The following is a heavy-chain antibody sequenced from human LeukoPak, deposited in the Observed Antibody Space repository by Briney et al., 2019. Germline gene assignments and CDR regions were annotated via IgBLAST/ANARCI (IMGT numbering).Heavy chain of an antibody. V-gene: IGHV3-21*04. Sequence: GGSLRLSCAASGFTLSTYTVNWVRQSPGKGLEWVSTIDKSGDLHYADSVKGRFTISRDSAKNSLYLQMNSLRVEDTAVYYCAKDPPRAAWFSADYTNYGDWGQGTLVTVSS. J-gene: IGHJ4*02. CDR2: IDKSGDL. CDR1: GFTLSTYT. D-gene: IGHD4-11*01. CDR3: AKDPPRAAWFSADYTNYGD.